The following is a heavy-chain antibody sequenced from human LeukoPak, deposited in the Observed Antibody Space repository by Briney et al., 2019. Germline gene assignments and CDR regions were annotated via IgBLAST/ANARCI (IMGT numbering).Heavy chain of an antibody. CDR2: ISDSGGRT. V-gene: IGHV3-23*01. D-gene: IGHD5-12*01. CDR1: RFTFSSFG. CDR3: AKEISSGYNDAFDI. J-gene: IGHJ3*02. Sequence: GGSLRLSCAASRFTFSSFGMSWVRQAPGKGLEWVSAISDSGGRTYYADSVKGRLTISRDNSKNTLFLRMNSLRAEDTAVYYCAKEISSGYNDAFDIWGQGTMVTVSS.